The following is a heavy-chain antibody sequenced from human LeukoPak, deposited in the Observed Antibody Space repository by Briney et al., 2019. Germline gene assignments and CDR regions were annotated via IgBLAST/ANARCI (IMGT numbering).Heavy chain of an antibody. V-gene: IGHV3-11*01. CDR2: ISSSGSTI. CDR3: ARDCSSTSCYDDY. D-gene: IGHD2-2*01. J-gene: IGHJ4*02. Sequence: PGGSLRLSCAASGFTFSDYYMSWIRQAPGKGLEWVSYISSSGSTIYYADSVKGRFTISRDNAKNSLYLQMNSLRAEDTAVYYCARDCSSTSCYDDYWGQGTLVTVSS. CDR1: GFTFSDYY.